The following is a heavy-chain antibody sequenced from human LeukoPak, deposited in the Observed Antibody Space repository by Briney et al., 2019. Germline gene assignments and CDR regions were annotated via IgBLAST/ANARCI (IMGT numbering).Heavy chain of an antibody. Sequence: SETLSLTCAVYGGSFSGYYWSWIRQPPGKGLEWIGEINHSGSTNYNPSLKSRVTISVDTSKNQFSLKPSSVTAADTAVYYCARDRGYSGYDFFGTFDIWGLGTMVTVSS. V-gene: IGHV4-34*01. CDR3: ARDRGYSGYDFFGTFDI. CDR2: INHSGST. CDR1: GGSFSGYY. D-gene: IGHD5-12*01. J-gene: IGHJ3*02.